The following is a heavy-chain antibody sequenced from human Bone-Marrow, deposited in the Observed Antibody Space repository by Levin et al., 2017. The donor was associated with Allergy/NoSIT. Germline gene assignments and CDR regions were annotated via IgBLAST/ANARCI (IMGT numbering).Heavy chain of an antibody. D-gene: IGHD2-15*01. V-gene: IGHV4-4*02. CDR2: IYHSGST. CDR3: ARDCSGGSCPSAGYDAFDI. Sequence: SETLSLTCAVSGGSISGRNWWSWVRQPPGKGLEWLGEIYHSGSTNYNPSLKSRVTISVDESKNQFSLNLRSVTAADTAVYYCARDCSGGSCPSAGYDAFDIWGQGTMVTVSS. J-gene: IGHJ3*02. CDR1: GGSISGRNW.